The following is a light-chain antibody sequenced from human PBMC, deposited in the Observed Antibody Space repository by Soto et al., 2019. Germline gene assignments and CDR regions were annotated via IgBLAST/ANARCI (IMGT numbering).Light chain of an antibody. CDR3: QQYNNWPPIP. CDR1: QSVRNN. CDR2: YAS. J-gene: IGKJ5*01. V-gene: IGKV3-15*01. Sequence: EIMMTQSPATLSVSPGERATLSCRASQSVRNNFAWYQQKPGQAPRLLIYYASTRATGIPARFSGSGSGTEFTLTISSLQSEDFALYYCQQYNNWPPIPFGQGTRLEIK.